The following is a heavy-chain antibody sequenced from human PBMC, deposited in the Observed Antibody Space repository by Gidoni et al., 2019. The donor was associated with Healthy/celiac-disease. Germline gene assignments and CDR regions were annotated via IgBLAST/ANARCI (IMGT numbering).Heavy chain of an antibody. CDR1: GFTFSSYA. D-gene: IGHD2-15*01. J-gene: IGHJ4*02. V-gene: IGHV3-30-3*01. CDR2: ISYDGSNK. CDR3: ARASYCSGGSCYSLDY. Sequence: QVQLVESGGGVVQPGRSLSLSCAASGFTFSSYAMHWVRQAPGKGLEWVAVISYDGSNKYYADSVKDRFTISRDNSKNTLYLQMNSLRAEDTAVYYCARASYCSGGSCYSLDYWGQGTLVTVSS.